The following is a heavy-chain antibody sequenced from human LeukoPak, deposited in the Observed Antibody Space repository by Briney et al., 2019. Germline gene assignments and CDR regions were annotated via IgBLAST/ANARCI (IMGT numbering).Heavy chain of an antibody. CDR1: GFTVSSNY. V-gene: IGHV3-66*01. CDR2: IYSDGST. Sequence: GGSLRLSCAASGFTVSSNYMTWVRQAPGKGLEWVSVIYSDGSTYYADSVKGRFTISRDNSRDTLYLQMKSLRAEDTAVYYCARVQGGSLFWWYWGDGTLVTVSS. CDR3: ARVQGGSLFWWY. J-gene: IGHJ4*01. D-gene: IGHD2-21*01.